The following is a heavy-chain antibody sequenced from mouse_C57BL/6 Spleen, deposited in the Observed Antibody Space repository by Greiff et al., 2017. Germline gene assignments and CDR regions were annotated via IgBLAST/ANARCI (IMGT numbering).Heavy chain of an antibody. D-gene: IGHD1-1*02. CDR1: GYAFSSSW. CDR2: IYPGDGDT. CDR3: ARWWDGGFAY. J-gene: IGHJ3*01. V-gene: IGHV1-82*01. Sequence: QVQLQQSGPELVKPGASVKISCTASGYAFSSSWMNWVKQRPGKGLEWIGRIYPGDGDTNYQGKFKGKATLTADKSSSTAYMQLSILTSEDSAVYFCARWWDGGFAYWGQGTLVTVSA.